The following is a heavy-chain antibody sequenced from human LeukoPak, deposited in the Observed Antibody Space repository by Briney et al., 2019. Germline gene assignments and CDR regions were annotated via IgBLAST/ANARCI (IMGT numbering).Heavy chain of an antibody. CDR2: ISVSSSTM. CDR3: ARGDYYGVLDY. V-gene: IGHV3-48*04. D-gene: IGHD4-17*01. Sequence: GGSLRLSCAASRFTFNTYDMHWVRQAPGKGLEWVSYISVSSSTMYYADSVKGRFTISRDNAKNSLYLQMNSLRAEDTAVYYCARGDYYGVLDYWGQGTLVTVSS. J-gene: IGHJ4*02. CDR1: RFTFNTYD.